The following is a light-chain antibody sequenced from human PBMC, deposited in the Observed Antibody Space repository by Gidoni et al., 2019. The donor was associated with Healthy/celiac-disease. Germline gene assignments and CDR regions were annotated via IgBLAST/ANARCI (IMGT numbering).Light chain of an antibody. CDR2: GAS. V-gene: IGKV3-20*01. Sequence: IVFTPAPGTLSLSPGERATLSCRASQSVSSSYLAWYQQKPGQAPRLLIYGASSRATGIPDRFSGSGSGTDFTLTISRLEPEDFAVYYCQQYGSSPTFGQGTKVEIK. CDR3: QQYGSSPT. J-gene: IGKJ1*01. CDR1: QSVSSSY.